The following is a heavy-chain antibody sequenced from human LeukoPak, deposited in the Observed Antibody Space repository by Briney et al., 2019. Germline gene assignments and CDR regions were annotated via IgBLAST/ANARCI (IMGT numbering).Heavy chain of an antibody. Sequence: SETLSLTCTVSGGSISSYYWSWIRQPAGKGLEWIGRIYTSGSTNYNPSLKSRVTMSVDTSKNQFSLKLSSVTAADTAVYYCARAPYSISKGDPYYFDYWGQGTLVTVSS. V-gene: IGHV4-4*07. J-gene: IGHJ4*02. CDR2: IYTSGST. CDR1: GGSISSYY. CDR3: ARAPYSISKGDPYYFDY. D-gene: IGHD6-6*01.